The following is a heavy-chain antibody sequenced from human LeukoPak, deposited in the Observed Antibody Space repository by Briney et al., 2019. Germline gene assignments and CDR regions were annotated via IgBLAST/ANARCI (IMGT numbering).Heavy chain of an antibody. J-gene: IGHJ4*02. CDR1: GFTFSSYG. D-gene: IGHD5-18*01. V-gene: IGHV3-30*18. CDR3: AKDSPRGYSYGLIDS. Sequence: PGRSLRLSCAASGFTFSSYGMHWVRQAPGKGLEWVAVISYDGSNKYYADSVKGRFTISRDNSKNTLYLQMNSLRAEDTAVYYCAKDSPRGYSYGLIDSWGQGTLVTVSS. CDR2: ISYDGSNK.